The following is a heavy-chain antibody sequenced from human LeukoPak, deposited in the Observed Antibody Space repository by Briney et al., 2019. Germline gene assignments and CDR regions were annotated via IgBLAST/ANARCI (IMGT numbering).Heavy chain of an antibody. CDR3: ARRQAKFDP. CDR1: GYTFTSFD. CDR2: LSPSNGDT. J-gene: IGHJ5*02. Sequence: GASVKVSCKASGYTFTSFDINWVRQATGQGLEWMGYLSPSNGDTGYSQRLQGRVTMTRNTSISTAYMELSSLRSEDTAVYYCARRQAKFDPWGQGTLVTVSS. V-gene: IGHV1-8*01.